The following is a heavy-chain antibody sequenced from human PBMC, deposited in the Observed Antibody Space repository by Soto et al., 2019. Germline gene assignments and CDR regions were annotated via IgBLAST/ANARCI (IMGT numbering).Heavy chain of an antibody. CDR3: SGAESPDTAYFSLY. CDR2: INLHGSEI. CDR1: GFTFTDFW. V-gene: IGHV3-7*03. D-gene: IGHD1-26*01. Sequence: GGSLRLSCAASGFTFTDFWMDWVRQAPGKGLEWVANINLHGSEIHYVDSVKGRFTISRDTSNGIAYLQMNSLNIEDSAVYYCSGAESPDTAYFSLYWGQGTPVTVSS. J-gene: IGHJ4*02.